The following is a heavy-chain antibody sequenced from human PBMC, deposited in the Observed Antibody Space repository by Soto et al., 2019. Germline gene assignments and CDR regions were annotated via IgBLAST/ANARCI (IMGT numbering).Heavy chain of an antibody. CDR1: GFTFSDYG. Sequence: QVQLVESGGGVVQPGRSLRLSCAASGFTFSDYGMHWVRQAPGKGLEWVAVISYGGINKFYADSVRGRFTISRDDSKNTLYLQINTLRVEDTAIYYCAKGRGMPDPGWADPWGQGTLVIVSS. V-gene: IGHV3-30*18. CDR3: AKGRGMPDPGWADP. CDR2: ISYGGINK. J-gene: IGHJ5*02. D-gene: IGHD3-10*01.